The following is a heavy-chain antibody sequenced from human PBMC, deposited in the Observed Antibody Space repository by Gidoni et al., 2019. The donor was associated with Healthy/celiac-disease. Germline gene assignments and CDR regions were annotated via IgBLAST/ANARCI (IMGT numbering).Heavy chain of an antibody. Sequence: EVQLVESGGGLVKPGGSLSLSCAASGFPFSSYSMNWVRQAPGKGLEWVSSISSSSSYIYYADSVKGRFTISRDNAKNSLYLQMNSLRAEDTAVYYCARDGMSSSWPTYYYYGMDVWGQGTTVTVSS. CDR2: ISSSSSYI. CDR1: GFPFSSYS. D-gene: IGHD6-13*01. V-gene: IGHV3-21*01. CDR3: ARDGMSSSWPTYYYYGMDV. J-gene: IGHJ6*02.